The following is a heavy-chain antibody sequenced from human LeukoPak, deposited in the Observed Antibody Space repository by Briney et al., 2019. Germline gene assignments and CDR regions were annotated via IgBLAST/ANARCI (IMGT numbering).Heavy chain of an antibody. CDR1: GFTFSSYW. Sequence: GGSLRLSCAASGFTFSSYWMSWVRQAPGKGLEWVANIKQDGSEKYYVDSVKGRFTISRDNAKNSLYLQMNSLRAEDTAVYYCARGLQLPLDYFDYWGQGTLVTVSS. CDR3: ARGLQLPLDYFDY. J-gene: IGHJ4*02. D-gene: IGHD5-24*01. CDR2: IKQDGSEK. V-gene: IGHV3-7*04.